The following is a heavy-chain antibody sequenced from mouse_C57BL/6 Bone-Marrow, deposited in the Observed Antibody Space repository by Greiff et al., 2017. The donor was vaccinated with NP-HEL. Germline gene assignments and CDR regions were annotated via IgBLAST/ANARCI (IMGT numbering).Heavy chain of an antibody. CDR1: GFSLTSYA. V-gene: IGHV2-9-1*01. D-gene: IGHD1-1*01. Sequence: QVQLKESGPGLVAPSQSLSITCTVSGFSLTSYAISWVRQPPGKGLEWLGVIWTGGGTNYNSALKSRLSISKDNSKSQVFLKMNSLQTDDTARYYCTRESYYYGSAAWFAYWGQGTLVTVSA. CDR3: TRESYYYGSAAWFAY. CDR2: IWTGGGT. J-gene: IGHJ3*01.